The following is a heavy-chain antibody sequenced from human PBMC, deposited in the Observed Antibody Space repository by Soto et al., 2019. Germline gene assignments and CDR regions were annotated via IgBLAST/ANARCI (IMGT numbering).Heavy chain of an antibody. Sequence: QVQLQESGPGLVKPSETLSLICTVSGGSVTTGSYYWTWIRQSPGKGLEWIGHIYYNGSTDYNPSLKSRLTISAGTSKSQFSLRLTSVTAADTAVYYCARVWHTGDFDIYGMGVWGQGTTVIVSS. D-gene: IGHD3-16*01. CDR2: IYYNGST. V-gene: IGHV4-61*01. CDR3: ARVWHTGDFDIYGMGV. J-gene: IGHJ6*02. CDR1: GGSVTTGSYY.